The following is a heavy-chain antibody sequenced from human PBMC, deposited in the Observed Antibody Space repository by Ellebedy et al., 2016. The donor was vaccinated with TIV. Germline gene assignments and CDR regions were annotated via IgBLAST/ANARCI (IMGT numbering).Heavy chain of an antibody. D-gene: IGHD1-1*01. Sequence: GESLKISCAASGFTFSSNAMSRVRQVPGKGLEWVAVISYDGSNKYYADSVKGRFTISRDNSKNTLYVQMNSLRAEDTAVYYCVRLGDKKAWNGDYWGQGTLVTVSS. CDR1: GFTFSSNA. CDR3: VRLGDKKAWNGDY. CDR2: ISYDGSNK. V-gene: IGHV3-30*03. J-gene: IGHJ4*02.